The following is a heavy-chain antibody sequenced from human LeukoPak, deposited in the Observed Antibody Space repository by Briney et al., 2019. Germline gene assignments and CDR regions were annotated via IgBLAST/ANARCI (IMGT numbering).Heavy chain of an antibody. J-gene: IGHJ3*01. D-gene: IGHD2-15*01. V-gene: IGHV4-59*01. CDR2: IYYSGST. Sequence: SETLSLTCTVSGGSISSYYWSWIRQPPGKGLEWIGYIYYSGSTNYNPSLKSRVTISVDTSKNQFSLKLSSVTAADTAVYYCARDHTLAYCSGGSCYSGEVWGQGTMVTVSS. CDR1: GGSISSYY. CDR3: ARDHTLAYCSGGSCYSGEV.